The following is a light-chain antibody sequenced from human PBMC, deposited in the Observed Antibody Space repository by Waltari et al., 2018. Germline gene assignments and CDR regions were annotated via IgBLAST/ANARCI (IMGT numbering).Light chain of an antibody. J-gene: IGKJ4*01. CDR1: QSFSSSY. V-gene: IGKV3-20*01. CDR2: GVS. CDR3: QQYDRSPLT. Sequence: EIVLTQSPGTLSLSPGERATLSCRASQSFSSSYFAWYQQKPGQAPRLLLYGVSTRATGIPDRFSGSRSGTDFTLTISRLEPEDFAVYFCQQYDRSPLTFGGGTKVEIK.